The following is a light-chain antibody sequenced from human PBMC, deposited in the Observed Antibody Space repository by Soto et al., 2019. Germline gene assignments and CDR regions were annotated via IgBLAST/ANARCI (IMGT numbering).Light chain of an antibody. J-gene: IGKJ3*01. CDR2: GAS. Sequence: EIVLTQSPGTLSLSPGKRATLSCRASQSVSSSYLAWYQQKPGQAPRLLIYGASSRATGIPDRVSGSGSGTDFTLTISRLVSYDFSGYYCQQYGIPPPFAPGPRVAIK. CDR3: QQYGIPPP. V-gene: IGKV3-20*01. CDR1: QSVSSSY.